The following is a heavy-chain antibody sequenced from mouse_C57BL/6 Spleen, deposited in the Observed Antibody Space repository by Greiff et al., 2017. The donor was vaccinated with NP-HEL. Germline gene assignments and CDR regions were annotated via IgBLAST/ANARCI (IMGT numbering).Heavy chain of an antibody. CDR2: INPNNGGT. J-gene: IGHJ2*01. CDR3: YPGYGSVDY. Sequence: EVQLQQSGPELVKPGASVKISCKASGYTFTDYYMHWVKQSHGKSLEWIGDINPNNGGTSYNQKFKGKATLTVDKSSSTAYMELRSLTSEDSAVYYCYPGYGSVDYWGQGTTLTVSS. D-gene: IGHD1-1*01. CDR1: GYTFTDYY. V-gene: IGHV1-26*01.